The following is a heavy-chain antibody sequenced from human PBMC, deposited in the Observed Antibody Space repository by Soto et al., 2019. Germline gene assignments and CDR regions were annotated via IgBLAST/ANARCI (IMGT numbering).Heavy chain of an antibody. Sequence: QVNLVQSGAEVRKPGASVKVSCKGSGYTFTSYGIACVRQAPGQGLEWMGWISAHNDNTNYAQKVQGRVTVTRDTSTSTAYMELRNLRSDDTAVYYFARGRYGDYWGQGALVTVSS. J-gene: IGHJ4*02. CDR2: ISAHNDNT. CDR3: ARGRYGDY. V-gene: IGHV1-18*01. D-gene: IGHD1-1*01. CDR1: GYTFTSYG.